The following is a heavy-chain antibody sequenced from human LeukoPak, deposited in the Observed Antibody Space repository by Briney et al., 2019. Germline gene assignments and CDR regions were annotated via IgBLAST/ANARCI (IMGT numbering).Heavy chain of an antibody. D-gene: IGHD3-10*01. CDR1: GFTFDDYA. CDR2: ISWNSGSI. J-gene: IGHJ4*02. Sequence: GRSLRLSCAASGFTFDDYAMHWVRQAPGKGLEWVSGISWNSGSIGYADSVKGRFTIFRDNAKNSLYLQMNSLRAEDTALYYCAKAYYGSGSYSTIDYWGQGTLVTVSS. CDR3: AKAYYGSGSYSTIDY. V-gene: IGHV3-9*01.